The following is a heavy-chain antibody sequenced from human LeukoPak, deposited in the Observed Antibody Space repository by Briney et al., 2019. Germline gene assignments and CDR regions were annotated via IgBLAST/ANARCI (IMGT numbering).Heavy chain of an antibody. CDR3: VRSGGYYAQAL. CDR1: GGSISSHY. J-gene: IGHJ2*01. V-gene: IGHV4-59*11. CDR2: IFYSGST. D-gene: IGHD3-22*01. Sequence: SETLSLTCTVSGGSISSHYWSWVRQAPGKGLEWIGYIFYSGSTSYNPSLNSRVTISVDTSRKQFSLRVTSVTAADAAVYYCVRSGGYYAQALWGRGTLVIVSS.